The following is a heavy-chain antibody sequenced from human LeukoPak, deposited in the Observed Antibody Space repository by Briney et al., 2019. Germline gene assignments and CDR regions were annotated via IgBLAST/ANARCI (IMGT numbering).Heavy chain of an antibody. CDR3: ATIYLSSGL. V-gene: IGHV3-74*01. CDR2: IIGDGTST. CDR1: GFTFSSYW. J-gene: IGHJ4*02. D-gene: IGHD2/OR15-2a*01. Sequence: GGSLRLSCAAPGFTFSSYWMHWVRQAPGKGLVWVSRIIGDGTSTTYADSVRGRFTISRDNAKNTLYLQMNSLRAEDTAVYYCATIYLSSGLWGQGTLVTVSS.